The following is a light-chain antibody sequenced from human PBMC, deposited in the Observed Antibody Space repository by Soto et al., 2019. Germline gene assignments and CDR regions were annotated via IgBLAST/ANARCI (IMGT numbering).Light chain of an antibody. CDR2: GTS. V-gene: IGKV3-20*01. CDR3: QQYGSSPK. CDR1: RNINGNY. Sequence: EVVLTQSPGTLSLSPGERATLSCRASRNINGNYLGWYQLKRGQAPRLLIYGTSTRATGIPDRFSGSGSGTDFTLTISRLEPEDFAVYYCQQYGSSPKFGQGTKVDIK. J-gene: IGKJ1*01.